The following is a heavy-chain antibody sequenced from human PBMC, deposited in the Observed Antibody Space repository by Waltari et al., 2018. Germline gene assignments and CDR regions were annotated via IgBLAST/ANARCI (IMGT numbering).Heavy chain of an antibody. D-gene: IGHD1-26*01. J-gene: IGHJ5*02. CDR2: INPNSVGT. V-gene: IGHV1-2*06. Sequence: QVQLVQSGAEVKKPGASVKVSCKASGYTFTGYYMHWVRQAPGQGLEWMGRINPNSVGTNNAQKFQGRVTMTRETSISTAYMELSRLRSDDTAVYYCARGVEWELLQRLGDWFDPWGQGTLVTVSS. CDR1: GYTFTGYY. CDR3: ARGVEWELLQRLGDWFDP.